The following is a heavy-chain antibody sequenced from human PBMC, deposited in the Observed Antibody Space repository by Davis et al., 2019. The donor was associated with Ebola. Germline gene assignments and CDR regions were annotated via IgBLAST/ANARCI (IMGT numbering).Heavy chain of an antibody. CDR1: GFTFGSYV. CDR3: TRDKDWMLFDY. CDR2: ISHDGTVT. J-gene: IGHJ4*02. D-gene: IGHD3/OR15-3a*01. V-gene: IGHV3-74*03. Sequence: PGGSLRLSCAASGFTFGSYVMHWVRQTPGKGLAWVSRISHDGTVTTYADSVKGRFTVSRDNAKNMVYLQMVSLRADDTAVYFCTRDKDWMLFDYWGQGALVTVSS.